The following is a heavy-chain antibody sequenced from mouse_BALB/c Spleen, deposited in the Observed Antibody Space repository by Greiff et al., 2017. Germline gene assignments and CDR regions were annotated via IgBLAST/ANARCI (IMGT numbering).Heavy chain of an antibody. J-gene: IGHJ2*01. CDR2: INPSSGYT. V-gene: IGHV1-4*01. CDR1: GYTFTSYT. Sequence: QVQLQQSGAELARPGASVKMSCKASGYTFTSYTMHWVKQRPGQGLEWIGYINPSSGYTNYNQKFKDKATLTADKSSSTAYMQLSSLTSEDSAVYYCARSRGLTGTCDYWGQGTTLTVSS. D-gene: IGHD4-1*01. CDR3: ARSRGLTGTCDY.